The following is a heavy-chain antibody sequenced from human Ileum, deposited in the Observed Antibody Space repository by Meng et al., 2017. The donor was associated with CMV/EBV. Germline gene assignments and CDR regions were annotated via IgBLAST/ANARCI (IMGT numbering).Heavy chain of an antibody. CDR2: VNNRGRT. CDR1: GEPLNGFF. Sequence: QVHLQQWGAGLLKPSATLSLTCAVSGEPLNGFFCSWIRQPPGRGLEWIGEVNNRGRTNYNPSLKSRLTISIDTSKRQLSLMVTSVTAADSAIYYCASGRLQFTPSALQHWGPGTPVTVSS. D-gene: IGHD5-24*01. CDR3: ASGRLQFTPSALQH. V-gene: IGHV4-34*02. J-gene: IGHJ1*01.